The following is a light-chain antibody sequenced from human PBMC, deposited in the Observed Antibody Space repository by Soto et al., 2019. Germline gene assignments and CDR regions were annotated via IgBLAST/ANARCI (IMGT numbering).Light chain of an antibody. V-gene: IGLV2-8*01. Sequence: QSALTQPPSASGSPGRSVTISCTGTSSDIGAYNYVSWYQQHPGKAPKLMIHEVSKRPSGVPDRFSGSKSGNTASLTVSGLQAEDAADYYCSSYAGSNDRWVFGGGTKLTVL. J-gene: IGLJ3*02. CDR2: EVS. CDR1: SSDIGAYNY. CDR3: SSYAGSNDRWV.